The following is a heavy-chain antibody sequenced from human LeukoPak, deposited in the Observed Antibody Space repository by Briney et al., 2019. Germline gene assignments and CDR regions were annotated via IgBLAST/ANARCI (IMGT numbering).Heavy chain of an antibody. J-gene: IGHJ3*02. CDR3: ARVIDRYCSGGSCTAFDI. D-gene: IGHD2-15*01. Sequence: ASGFTFSSYSMNWVSQAPGKGLEWVSNISSSSSYIYYADSVKGRFNIYRDNAKNSLYLQMNSLRAEDTAVYYCARVIDRYCSGGSCTAFDIWGQGTLVTVSS. V-gene: IGHV3-21*01. CDR2: ISSSSSYI. CDR1: GFTFSSYS.